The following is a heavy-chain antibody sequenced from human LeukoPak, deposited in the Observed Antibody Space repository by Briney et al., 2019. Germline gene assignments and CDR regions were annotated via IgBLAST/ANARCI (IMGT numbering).Heavy chain of an antibody. Sequence: KPSETLSLTCTVSGGSISSYYWSWIRQPPGKGLEWIGYIYYSGSTNYNPSLKSRVTISVDTSKNQFSLKLSSVTAADTAVYYCARANLHDAFDIWGQGTMVTVSS. V-gene: IGHV4-59*01. J-gene: IGHJ3*02. CDR2: IYYSGST. CDR3: ARANLHDAFDI. CDR1: GGSISSYY.